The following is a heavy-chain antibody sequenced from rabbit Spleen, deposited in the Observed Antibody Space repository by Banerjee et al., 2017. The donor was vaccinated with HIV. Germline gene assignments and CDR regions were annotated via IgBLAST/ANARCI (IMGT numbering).Heavy chain of an antibody. CDR1: GISFSSSYY. CDR3: ARGYANSSSGLPTYYFNL. D-gene: IGHD1-1*01. Sequence: QSLEESGGDLVKPGASLTLTCTASGISFSSSYYMSWVRQAPGKGLEWIACIYGGGTGTTYYASWANGRFPISKTSSTTVTLQMTSLTAADTATYFCARGYANSSSGLPTYYFNLWGQGTLVPVS. CDR2: IYGGGTGTT. J-gene: IGHJ4*01. V-gene: IGHV1S40*01.